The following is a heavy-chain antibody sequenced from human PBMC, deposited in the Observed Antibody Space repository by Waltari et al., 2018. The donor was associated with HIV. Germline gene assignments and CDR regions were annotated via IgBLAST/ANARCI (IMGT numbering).Heavy chain of an antibody. CDR1: GYNFTGYY. CDR2: SNPNSGNT. J-gene: IGHJ4*02. V-gene: IGHV1-2*02. CDR3: ARDGVGDAAFDY. Sequence: QVQLLQSGPEVRKPGASVKVSCRASGYNFTGYYMHWVRQAPGQGIEWMGWSNPNSGNTHFAQKFKGRVTLTRVTSIRTAYLEMRRLKSDDTAIYYCARDGVGDAAFDYWGQGTLVTVS. D-gene: IGHD1-26*01.